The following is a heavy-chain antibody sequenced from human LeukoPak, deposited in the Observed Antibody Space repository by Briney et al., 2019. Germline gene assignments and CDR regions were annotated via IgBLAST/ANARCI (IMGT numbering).Heavy chain of an antibody. D-gene: IGHD2-21*02. CDR1: GGSISSYY. Sequence: SETPSLTCTVSGGSISSYYWTWIRQPPGQGLEWIGDIYYTGSTNYNPSLKSRVTISVDTSRTQFSLRLRSVTAADTAVYYCARSSMRVTANKSWFDPWGQGTLVTVSS. CDR3: ARSSMRVTANKSWFDP. J-gene: IGHJ5*02. CDR2: IYYTGST. V-gene: IGHV4-59*01.